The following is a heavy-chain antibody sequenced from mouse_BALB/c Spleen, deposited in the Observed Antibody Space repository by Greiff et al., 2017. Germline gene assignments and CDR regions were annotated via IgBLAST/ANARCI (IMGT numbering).Heavy chain of an antibody. D-gene: IGHD1-1*01. Sequence: QVHVKQSGAELAKPGASVKMSCKASGYTFTSYWMHWVQQRPGQGLEWIGYINPSTGYTEYNQKFKDKATLTADKSSSTAYMQLSSLTSEDSAVYYCARIDYYGSSFYFDYWGQGTTLTVSS. J-gene: IGHJ2*01. CDR2: INPSTGYT. V-gene: IGHV1-7*01. CDR1: GYTFTSYW. CDR3: ARIDYYGSSFYFDY.